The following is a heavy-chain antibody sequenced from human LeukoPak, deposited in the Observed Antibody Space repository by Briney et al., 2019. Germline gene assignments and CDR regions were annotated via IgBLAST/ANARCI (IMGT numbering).Heavy chain of an antibody. J-gene: IGHJ4*02. CDR3: ARDLRRTKYSGSYRG. D-gene: IGHD1-26*01. Sequence: GASVEVSCKASGGTFSSYAISWVRQAPGQGLEWMGRIIPILGIANYAQKFQGRVAITADKSTSTAYMELSSLRSEDTAVYYCARDLRRTKYSGSYRGWGQGTLVTVSS. CDR1: GGTFSSYA. CDR2: IIPILGIA. V-gene: IGHV1-69*04.